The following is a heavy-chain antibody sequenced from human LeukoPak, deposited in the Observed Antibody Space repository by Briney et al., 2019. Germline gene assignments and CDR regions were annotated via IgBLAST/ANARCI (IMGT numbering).Heavy chain of an antibody. CDR3: AKDITAAGTTSFDY. V-gene: IGHV3-21*04. Sequence: GGSLRLSCAASGFTFSSYSMNWVRQAPGKGLEWVSSISSSSSYIYYADSVKGRFTISRDNAKNSLYLQMNSLRAEDTALYYCAKDITAAGTTSFDYWGQGTLVTVSS. D-gene: IGHD6-13*01. CDR2: ISSSSSYI. CDR1: GFTFSSYS. J-gene: IGHJ4*02.